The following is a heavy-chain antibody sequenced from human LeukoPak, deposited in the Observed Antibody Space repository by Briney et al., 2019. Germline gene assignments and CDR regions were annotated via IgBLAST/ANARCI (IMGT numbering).Heavy chain of an antibody. J-gene: IGHJ4*02. CDR2: INGNTGGT. D-gene: IGHD2-21*01. CDR1: GYTFTAYY. V-gene: IGHV1-2*02. Sequence: ASVKVSCKASGYTFTAYYMHWVRQAPGQRLEWMGGINGNTGGTNYAQKFQGRVTLTRDTSITTAYMELSSLRSDDTAVYYCARVAYCGANCYYYFDYWGQGTLVTVSS. CDR3: ARVAYCGANCYYYFDY.